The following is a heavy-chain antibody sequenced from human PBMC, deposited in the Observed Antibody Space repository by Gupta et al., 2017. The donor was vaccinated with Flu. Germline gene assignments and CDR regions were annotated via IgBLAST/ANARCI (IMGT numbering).Heavy chain of an antibody. CDR1: GFTVRSTY. CDR2: IYTDGSA. D-gene: IGHD4-4*01. Sequence: EVQLVESGGGLVQPGGSLRLSCAASGFTVRSTYMSWVRQAPGKGLEWVSFIYTDGSAYSADSVKGRFTISRHTSENTLFLQMNSLRPEDTAVYYCTRAGRDDYNWQWFFDLWGRGTLVTVSS. V-gene: IGHV3-53*04. J-gene: IGHJ2*01. CDR3: TRAGRDDYNWQWFFDL.